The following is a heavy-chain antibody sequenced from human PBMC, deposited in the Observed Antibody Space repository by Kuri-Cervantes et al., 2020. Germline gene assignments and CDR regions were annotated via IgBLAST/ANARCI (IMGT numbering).Heavy chain of an antibody. D-gene: IGHD6-6*01. CDR2: FDPEDGET. J-gene: IGHJ4*02. CDR3: ATVSSSFSLYYLDH. V-gene: IGHV1-24*01. Sequence: GGSLRLSCKVSGYTLTELSMHWVRQAPGKGLEWMGGFDPEDGETTYAQKFQGRVTMTEDTSTDTAYMELSSLRSEDTAVYYCATVSSSFSLYYLDHWGQGTLVTVSS. CDR1: GYTLTELS.